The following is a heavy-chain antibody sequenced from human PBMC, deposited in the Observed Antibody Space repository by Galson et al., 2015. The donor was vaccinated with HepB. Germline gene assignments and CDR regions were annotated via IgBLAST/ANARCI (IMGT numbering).Heavy chain of an antibody. CDR1: GFTFSGYG. Sequence: SLRLSCAASGFTFSGYGMHWVRQAPGKGLEWVAVIPYDGSKKYYADSVKGRFIISRDSLKNTLYLQMNSLRGGDTSIYYCARATYASDYYGVDAWGQGTTVIVSS. V-gene: IGHV3-30*03. J-gene: IGHJ6*02. D-gene: IGHD3-16*01. CDR2: IPYDGSKK. CDR3: ARATYASDYYGVDA.